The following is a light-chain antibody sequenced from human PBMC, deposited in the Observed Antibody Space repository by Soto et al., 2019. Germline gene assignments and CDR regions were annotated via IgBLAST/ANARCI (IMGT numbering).Light chain of an antibody. CDR2: DAS. CDR1: QSVSSY. V-gene: IGKV3-11*01. J-gene: IGKJ2*01. CDR3: QQYGSSPYT. Sequence: IVLTQSPATLSLSPGERATLSCRASQSVSSYLAWYQQKPGQAPRLLIYDASNRATGIPARFSGSGSGTDFTLTISSLEPEDFAVNFCQQYGSSPYTFGQGTKV.